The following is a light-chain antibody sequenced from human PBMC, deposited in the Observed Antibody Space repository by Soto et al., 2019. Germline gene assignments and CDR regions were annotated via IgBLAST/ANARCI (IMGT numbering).Light chain of an antibody. J-gene: IGLJ2*01. CDR2: DVS. V-gene: IGLV2-11*01. CDR3: SSYVCTYGLL. Sequence: QSVLTQPRSVSGSPGQSVTISCTGTSSDVGNYNYVSWYRHHPGKAPKVLIYDVSKRPSGVPDRFSGSKSGNTASLTVSGLQAEDEADYYCSSYVCTYGLLFGGGTKLTVL. CDR1: SSDVGNYNY.